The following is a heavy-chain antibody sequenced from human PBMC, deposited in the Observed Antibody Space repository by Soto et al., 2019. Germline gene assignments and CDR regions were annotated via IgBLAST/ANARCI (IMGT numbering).Heavy chain of an antibody. CDR1: GGTFSSYA. CDR2: IIPIFGTA. J-gene: IGHJ6*02. V-gene: IGHV1-69*13. CDR3: ARDLRGYCSGGSCASWGDGMDV. Sequence: SVKVSCKASGGTFSSYAISWVRQAPGQGLEWMGGIIPIFGTANYAQKFQGRVTITADDSTSTAYMELSSLRSEDTAVYYCARDLRGYCSGGSCASWGDGMDVWGQGTTVTVSS. D-gene: IGHD2-15*01.